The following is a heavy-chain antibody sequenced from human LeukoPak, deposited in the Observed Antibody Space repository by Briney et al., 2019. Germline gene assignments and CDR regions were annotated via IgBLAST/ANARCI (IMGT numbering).Heavy chain of an antibody. D-gene: IGHD6-13*01. J-gene: IGHJ6*03. CDR1: GFTFSSYA. V-gene: IGHV3-30-3*01. CDR2: ISYDGSNK. Sequence: GGSLRLSCAASGFTFSSYAMHWVRQAPGKGLEWVAVISYDGSNKYYADSVKGRFTISRDNSKNTLYLQMNSLRAEDTAVYYCARGKRRGTAAGLLQNYYMDVWGKGTTVTVSS. CDR3: ARGKRRGTAAGLLQNYYMDV.